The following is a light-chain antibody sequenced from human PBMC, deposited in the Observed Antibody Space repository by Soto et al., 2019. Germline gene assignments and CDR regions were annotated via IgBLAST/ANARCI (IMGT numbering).Light chain of an antibody. CDR2: GAS. J-gene: IGKJ2*01. V-gene: IGKV3-15*01. Sequence: EIVMTQSPATLSVSPGERAIVSCRASQSVSSNLAWYQQKPGQAPRLLIYGASTRATGIPARFSGSGSGTEFTLTIGSLQSEDFAVYYCQQYNNWPRTSGQGTKLEIK. CDR3: QQYNNWPRT. CDR1: QSVSSN.